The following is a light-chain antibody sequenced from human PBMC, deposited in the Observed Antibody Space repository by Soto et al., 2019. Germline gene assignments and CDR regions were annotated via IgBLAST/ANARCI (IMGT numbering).Light chain of an antibody. CDR3: QQYVNSPQT. CDR1: QSISSSY. J-gene: IGKJ2*01. CDR2: GAS. V-gene: IGKV3-20*01. Sequence: ETVLTQSPGTLSLSPGERATLSCRASQSISSSYFAWYQQKPGQAPRLLIYGASTRATDIPDRFTGSGSGTDFTLTISRLEPEDSAIYYCQQYVNSPQTFGQGTKLEI.